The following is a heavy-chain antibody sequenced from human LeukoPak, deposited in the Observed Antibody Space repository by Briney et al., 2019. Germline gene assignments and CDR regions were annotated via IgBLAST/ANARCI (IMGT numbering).Heavy chain of an antibody. V-gene: IGHV3-7*03. J-gene: IGHJ6*02. CDR2: VNRDGSET. CDR3: ARNNGMDV. Sequence: GGSLRLSCAASGFALSSHWMTWVRQVPGRGLEWVANVNRDGSETYYLDSVKGRFTISKDNAKNSLYLQMDSLRAEDTALYHCARNNGMDVWGQGTTVIVSS. CDR1: GFALSSHW.